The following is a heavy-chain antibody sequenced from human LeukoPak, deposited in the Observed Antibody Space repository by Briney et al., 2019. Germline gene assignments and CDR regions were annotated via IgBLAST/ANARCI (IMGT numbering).Heavy chain of an antibody. CDR1: GFTFSSYG. V-gene: IGHV3-33*01. D-gene: IGHD3-16*02. CDR3: ARGRYDYVWGSYRYTRAYFDY. J-gene: IGHJ4*02. CDR2: IWYDGSNK. Sequence: GGSLRLSCAASGFTFSSYGMHWVRQAPGKGLEGVAVIWYDGSNKYYADSVKARFTISRDNSKNTLYLQMNSLRAEDTAVYYCARGRYDYVWGSYRYTRAYFDYWGQGTLVTVSS.